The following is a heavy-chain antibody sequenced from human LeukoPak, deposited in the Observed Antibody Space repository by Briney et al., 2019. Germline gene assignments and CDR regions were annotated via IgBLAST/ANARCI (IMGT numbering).Heavy chain of an antibody. D-gene: IGHD2-2*01. CDR1: GGSISSGGYY. Sequence: SQTLSLTCTVSGGSISSGGYYWSWIRQPPGKGLEWIGYIYHSGSTYYNPSLKSRVTISVDRSKNQFSLKLSSVTAADTAVYYCANALSRVPAAFDYWGQGTLVTVSS. V-gene: IGHV4-30-2*01. CDR2: IYHSGST. J-gene: IGHJ4*02. CDR3: ANALSRVPAAFDY.